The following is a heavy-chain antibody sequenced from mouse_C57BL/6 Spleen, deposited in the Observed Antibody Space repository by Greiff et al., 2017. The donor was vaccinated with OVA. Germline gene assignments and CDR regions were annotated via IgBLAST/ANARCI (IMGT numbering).Heavy chain of an antibody. J-gene: IGHJ1*03. Sequence: VQLQQPGAELVKPGASVQLSCKASGYTFTSYWMHWVTQRPGQGLEWIGMIHPNSGSTNYNEKFKSKATLTVDKSSSTAYMQLSSLTSEDSAVYYCAHYYSGYFDVWGTGTTVTVSS. CDR1: GYTFTSYW. V-gene: IGHV1-64*01. CDR2: IHPNSGST. CDR3: AHYYSGYFDV. D-gene: IGHD1-2*01.